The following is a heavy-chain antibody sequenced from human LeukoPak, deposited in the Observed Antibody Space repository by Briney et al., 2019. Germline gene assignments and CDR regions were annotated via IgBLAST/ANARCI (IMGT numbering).Heavy chain of an antibody. D-gene: IGHD4-23*01. CDR3: ARDLSHTGGGNPLLGWFDP. Sequence: GASVKVSCKVSGYTLTELSMHWVRQAPGKGLEWMGGFDPEDGETIYAQKFQGRVTMTRDMFTSTVYMELSSLRSEDTAVYYCARDLSHTGGGNPLLGWFDPWGQGTLVTVSS. V-gene: IGHV1-24*01. J-gene: IGHJ5*02. CDR1: GYTLTELS. CDR2: FDPEDGET.